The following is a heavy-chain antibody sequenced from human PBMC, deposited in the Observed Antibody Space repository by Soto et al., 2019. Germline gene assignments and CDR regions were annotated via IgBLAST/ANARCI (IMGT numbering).Heavy chain of an antibody. J-gene: IGHJ4*02. CDR3: ARDGRRFLEWLLYSDY. V-gene: IGHV3-23*01. Sequence: GSLRLSCAASGFTFSSYAMTWVRQAPGKGLESVSSISGSGDSTYYADSVKGRFTISRDNSKNTLYLQMNSLRAEDTAVYYCARDGRRFLEWLLYSDYWGLGTLVTVSS. CDR2: ISGSGDST. CDR1: GFTFSSYA. D-gene: IGHD3-3*01.